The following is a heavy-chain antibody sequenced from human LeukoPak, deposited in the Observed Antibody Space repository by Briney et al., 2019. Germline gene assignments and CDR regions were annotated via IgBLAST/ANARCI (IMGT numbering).Heavy chain of an antibody. CDR2: INHSGST. Sequence: SETPSLTCAVYGGSFSGYYWSWIRQPPGKGLEWIGEINHSGSTNYNPSLKSRVTISVDKSKNQFSLKLSSVTAADTAVYYCARIRIFGVVRYYFDYWGQGTLVTVSS. V-gene: IGHV4-34*01. CDR1: GGSFSGYY. J-gene: IGHJ4*02. D-gene: IGHD3-3*01. CDR3: ARIRIFGVVRYYFDY.